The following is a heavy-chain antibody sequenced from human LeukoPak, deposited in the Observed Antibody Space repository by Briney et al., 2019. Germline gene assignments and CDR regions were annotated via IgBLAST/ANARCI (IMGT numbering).Heavy chain of an antibody. CDR3: ARGGVYSSSLLGY. Sequence: GGSLRLSCAASGFTFSSYSMNWVRQAPGKGLEWVSSISSSSSYIYYADSVKGRFTISRDSAKNSLYLQMNSLRAEDTAVYYCARGGVYSSSLLGYWGQGTLVTVSS. J-gene: IGHJ4*02. CDR2: ISSSSSYI. V-gene: IGHV3-21*01. D-gene: IGHD6-6*01. CDR1: GFTFSSYS.